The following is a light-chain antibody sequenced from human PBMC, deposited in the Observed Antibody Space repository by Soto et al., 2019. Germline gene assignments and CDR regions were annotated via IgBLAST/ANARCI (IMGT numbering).Light chain of an antibody. CDR2: DVN. Sequence: QPALNQPASVSGSTGQSITISCTGTSSDIGAYNFVSWYQQHPGKAPKLMLYDVNIRPSGVSNRFSGSKSGNTASLTISGLQAEDEADYYCTSWTTSTTMIFGGGTKVTVL. J-gene: IGLJ2*01. CDR3: TSWTTSTTMI. CDR1: SSDIGAYNF. V-gene: IGLV2-14*03.